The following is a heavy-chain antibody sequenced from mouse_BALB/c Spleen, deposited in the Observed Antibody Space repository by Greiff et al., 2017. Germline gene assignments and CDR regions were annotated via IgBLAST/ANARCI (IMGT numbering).Heavy chain of an antibody. D-gene: IGHD1-2*01. Sequence: VQLVESGAELVRPGTSVKVSCKASGYAFTNYLIEWVKQRPGQGLEWIGVINPGSGGTNYNEKFKGKATLTADKSSSTAYMQLSSLTSDDSAVFFFSGGYGFGAMDYWGQGTSVTVAS. V-gene: IGHV1-54*01. CDR3: SGGYGFGAMDY. J-gene: IGHJ4*01. CDR2: INPGSGGT. CDR1: GYAFTNYL.